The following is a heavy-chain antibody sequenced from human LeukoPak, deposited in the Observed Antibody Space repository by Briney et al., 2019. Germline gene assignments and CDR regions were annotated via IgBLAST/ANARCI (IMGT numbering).Heavy chain of an antibody. CDR1: GYTFTSYG. Sequence: ASVKVSCKASGYTFTSYGISWVRQAPGQGLEWMGWISAYNGNTNYAQKLQGRVTMTTDTSTSTAYMELRSLRSDDTAVYYCARGLGVVVVTAPIDYWGQGTLVTVSS. CDR3: ARGLGVVVVTAPIDY. V-gene: IGHV1-18*01. CDR2: ISAYNGNT. D-gene: IGHD2-21*02. J-gene: IGHJ4*02.